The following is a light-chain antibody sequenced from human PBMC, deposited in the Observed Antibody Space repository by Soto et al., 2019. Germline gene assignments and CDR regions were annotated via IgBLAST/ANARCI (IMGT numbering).Light chain of an antibody. V-gene: IGKV1-12*01. J-gene: IGKJ1*01. CDR3: QQSNNHTIS. CDR2: AAS. CDR1: QDISGW. Sequence: DIQMTQSPSSVSASVGNRFTITGRASQDISGWLAWFQKKQGKAPNLLLYAASILQSGVPSSFRRSGYGTEFTITISSMQHEDFATYYCQQSNNHTISFGHGTKVDIK.